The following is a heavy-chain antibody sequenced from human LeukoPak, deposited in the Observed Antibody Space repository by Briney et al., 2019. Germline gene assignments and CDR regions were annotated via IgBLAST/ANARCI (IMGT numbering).Heavy chain of an antibody. Sequence: SETLSLTCTVSGGSISNTNYYWGWIRQPPGKGLEWIGSIYYSGSTYYNPSLKRRVTISVDTSKYQFSLKLSSVTAADTAVYHCARLPSSRAGYYFDYWGQGTLVAVSS. V-gene: IGHV4-39*01. CDR3: ARLPSSRAGYYFDY. CDR2: IYYSGST. D-gene: IGHD3-10*01. CDR1: GGSISNTNYY. J-gene: IGHJ4*02.